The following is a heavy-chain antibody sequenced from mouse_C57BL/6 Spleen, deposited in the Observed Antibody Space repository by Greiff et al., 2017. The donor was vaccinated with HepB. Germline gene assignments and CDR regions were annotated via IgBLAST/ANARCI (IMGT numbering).Heavy chain of an antibody. Sequence: VQLQQSGAELVMPGASVKLSCKASGYTFTSYWMHWVKQRPGQGLEWIGEIDPSDSYTNYNQKFKGKSTLTVDKSSSTAYMQLSSLTSEDSAVYYCARKGLSTIVDYWGQGTTLTVSS. CDR1: GYTFTSYW. CDR2: IDPSDSYT. CDR3: ARKGLSTIVDY. V-gene: IGHV1-69*01. D-gene: IGHD2-12*01. J-gene: IGHJ2*01.